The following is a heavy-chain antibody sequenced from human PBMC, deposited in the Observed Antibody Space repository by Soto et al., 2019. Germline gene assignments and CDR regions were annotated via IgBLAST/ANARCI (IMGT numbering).Heavy chain of an antibody. J-gene: IGHJ4*02. Sequence: ASVNVSCKTSGYIFTDYYMHWVRQAPGQGLEWMGWINPNSGGTNYAQKFQGRVTMTTDTSISIAYLDLANLTFDDTAVYYCASEKTKFDYWGQGTLVTVSS. CDR3: ASEKTKFDY. CDR1: GYIFTDYY. CDR2: INPNSGGT. V-gene: IGHV1-2*02.